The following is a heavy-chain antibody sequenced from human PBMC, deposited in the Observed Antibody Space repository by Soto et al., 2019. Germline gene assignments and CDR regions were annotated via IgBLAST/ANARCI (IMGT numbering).Heavy chain of an antibody. J-gene: IGHJ6*02. CDR3: ARDRYDFWSGPWGTGYYGMDV. CDR2: INPNSGGT. V-gene: IGHV1-2*04. Sequence: QVQLVQSGAEVKKPGASVKVSCKASGYTFTGYYMHWVRQAPGQGLEWMGWINPNSGGTNYAQKFQGWVTMTRDTSISTAYMELSRLRSDDTAVYYCARDRYDFWSGPWGTGYYGMDVWGQGTTVTVSS. D-gene: IGHD3-3*01. CDR1: GYTFTGYY.